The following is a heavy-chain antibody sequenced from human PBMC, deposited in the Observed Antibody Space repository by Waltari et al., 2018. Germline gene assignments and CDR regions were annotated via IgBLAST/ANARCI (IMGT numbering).Heavy chain of an antibody. CDR3: ASEHSSGWTSFDY. Sequence: EVQLVESGGGLVQPGGSLRLPCAAPGFTFSSYWMPWVSKAPGKGLVWVSRINSDGSSTSYADSVKGRFTISRDNAKNTLYLQMNSLRAEDTAVYYCASEHSSGWTSFDYWGQGTLVTVSS. D-gene: IGHD6-19*01. V-gene: IGHV3-74*01. CDR1: GFTFSSYW. J-gene: IGHJ4*02. CDR2: INSDGSST.